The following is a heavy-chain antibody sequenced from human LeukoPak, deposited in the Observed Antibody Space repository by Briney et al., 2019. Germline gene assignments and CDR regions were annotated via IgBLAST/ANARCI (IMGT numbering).Heavy chain of an antibody. CDR1: GGTFSSYA. J-gene: IGHJ6*02. D-gene: IGHD2-2*01. CDR3: ARDGVVVVPAAIHYYYGMDV. CDR2: IIPIFGTA. Sequence: SVKVSCKASGGTFSSYAISWVRQAPGRGLEWMGGIIPIFGTANYAQKFQGRVTITADESTSTAYMELSSLRSEDTAVYYCARDGVVVVPAAIHYYYGMDVWGQGTTVTVSS. V-gene: IGHV1-69*13.